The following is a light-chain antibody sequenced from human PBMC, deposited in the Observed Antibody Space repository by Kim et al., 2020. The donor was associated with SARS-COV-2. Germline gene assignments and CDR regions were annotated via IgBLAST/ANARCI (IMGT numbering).Light chain of an antibody. Sequence: GQSVTISCTGTSSDVGGYNYVSWYQQHPGKAPKRLIYDVTKRPSGVPDRFSGSKSGSTASLTLSGLQAEDEADYYCCSYTGSSTRVFGGGTQLTVL. CDR1: SSDVGGYNY. CDR2: DVT. V-gene: IGLV2-11*01. J-gene: IGLJ2*01. CDR3: CSYTGSSTRV.